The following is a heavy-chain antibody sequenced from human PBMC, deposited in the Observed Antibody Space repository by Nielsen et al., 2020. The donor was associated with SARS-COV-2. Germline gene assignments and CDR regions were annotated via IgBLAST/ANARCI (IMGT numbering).Heavy chain of an antibody. J-gene: IGHJ4*02. CDR1: GFILSSYW. V-gene: IGHV3-7*03. CDR3: TRDLHDY. CDR2: INAGGSQK. Sequence: GGSLRLSCSASGFILSSYWMSWVRQAPGKGLEWVATINAGGSQKFHVDSVRGRFTISRDVTENSLYLQMNNLRAEDTAIYYCTRDLHDYWGQGTLVIVSS.